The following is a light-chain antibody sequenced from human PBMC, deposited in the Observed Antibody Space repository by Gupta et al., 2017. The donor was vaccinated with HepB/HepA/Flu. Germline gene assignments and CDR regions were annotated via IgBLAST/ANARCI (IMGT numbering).Light chain of an antibody. CDR1: SSDVGAYNY. CDR3: SSYAGSNNLV. J-gene: IGLJ2*01. V-gene: IGLV2-8*01. CDR2: EVN. Sequence: QSALTQPPSASGSPGQSVTISCTGTSSDVGAYNYVTWYQQHPGKAPKLMLYEVNKRPSGVPDRFSGSKSGNTASLTVSGLQAEDEADYYCSSYAGSNNLVFGGGTKLTVL.